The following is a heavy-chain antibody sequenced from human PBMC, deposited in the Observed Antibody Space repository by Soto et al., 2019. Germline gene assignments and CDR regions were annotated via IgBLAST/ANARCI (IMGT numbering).Heavy chain of an antibody. D-gene: IGHD1-7*01. Sequence: LRLSCAASGFTFSSSGMHWVRQAPGKGLEWVALIWYDGSNKYYADSVKGRFTISRDNSKNTLYLQMNSLRAEDTAVYYCARALPLPWNSEAYYYYYMDVWGKGTTVTVSS. CDR1: GFTFSSSG. V-gene: IGHV3-33*01. CDR3: ARALPLPWNSEAYYYYYMDV. J-gene: IGHJ6*03. CDR2: IWYDGSNK.